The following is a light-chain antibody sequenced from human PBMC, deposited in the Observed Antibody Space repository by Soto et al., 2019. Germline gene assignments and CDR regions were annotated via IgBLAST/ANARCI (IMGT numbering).Light chain of an antibody. J-gene: IGLJ2*01. CDR3: QSYDSNPRV. CDR1: SGSIASNY. CDR2: EDN. Sequence: NFMLTQPHSVSESPGKTVTISCTRSSGSIASNYVQWYQQRPGSAPTTVIYEDNQRPSGVPDRFSGSIDSSSNSASLTISGMKTEDEADYYCQSYDSNPRVFGGGTKLTVL. V-gene: IGLV6-57*03.